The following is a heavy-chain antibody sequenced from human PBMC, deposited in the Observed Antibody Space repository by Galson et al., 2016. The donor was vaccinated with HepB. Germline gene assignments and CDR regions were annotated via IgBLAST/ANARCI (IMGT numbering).Heavy chain of an antibody. CDR2: IGGRPDQQ. J-gene: IGHJ4*02. CDR1: GFTLNNYV. V-gene: IGHV3-23*01. CDR3: LKDAQNPIDY. Sequence: SLRLSCAASGFTLNNYVMSWVRQAPGKGLEWVATIGGRPDQQHYADSVEGRFAISRDNSRSTVSLQMTSLRAEDTAIYYCLKDAQNPIDYWGQGTLFTVSS.